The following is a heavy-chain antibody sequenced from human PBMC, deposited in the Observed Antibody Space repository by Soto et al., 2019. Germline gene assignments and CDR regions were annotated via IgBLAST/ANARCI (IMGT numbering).Heavy chain of an antibody. V-gene: IGHV3-23*01. CDR2: ISGNGGRT. Sequence: GGSLRLSCAASGFTFSSYGMHWVRQAPGKGLEWVSTISGNGGRTYYADSVKGRFTISRDNSKNTLYLQMNSLRAEDTAVYYCASPSGYDYRFDYWGQGTLVTVSS. D-gene: IGHD5-12*01. J-gene: IGHJ4*02. CDR1: GFTFSSYG. CDR3: ASPSGYDYRFDY.